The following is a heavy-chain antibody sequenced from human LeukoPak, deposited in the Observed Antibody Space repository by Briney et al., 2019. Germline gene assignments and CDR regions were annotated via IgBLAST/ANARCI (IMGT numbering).Heavy chain of an antibody. CDR1: GYTFTSYD. V-gene: IGHV1-8*01. J-gene: IGHJ6*02. CDR2: MNPNSGYT. CDR3: ARPNYDLLTGYYPLLDV. Sequence: GASVKVSCKASGYTFTSYDINWVRQATGQGLEWMGWMNPNSGYTGYAQKFQGRVTMTRNTSISTDYMEVSSLRSEDTAVYYCARPNYDLLTGYYPLLDVWGQGTTVTVSS. D-gene: IGHD3-9*01.